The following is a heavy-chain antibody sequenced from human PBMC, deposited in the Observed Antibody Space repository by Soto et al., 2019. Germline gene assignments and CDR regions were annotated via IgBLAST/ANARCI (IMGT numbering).Heavy chain of an antibody. D-gene: IGHD2-15*01. V-gene: IGHV3-48*01. J-gene: IGHJ3*02. CDR2: ISSSSSTI. Sequence: EVQLVESGGGLVQPGGSLRLSCAASGFTFSSYSMNWVRQAPGKGLEWVSYISSSSSTIYYADSVKGRFTISSDNAKNSLYLQMNRLRAEDTAVYYCAGQDIVVVVAATQDAFDIWGQGTMVTVSS. CDR3: AGQDIVVVVAATQDAFDI. CDR1: GFTFSSYS.